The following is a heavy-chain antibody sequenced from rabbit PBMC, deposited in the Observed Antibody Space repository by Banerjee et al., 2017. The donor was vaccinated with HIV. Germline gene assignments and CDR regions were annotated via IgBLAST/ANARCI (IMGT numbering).Heavy chain of an antibody. Sequence: QEQLVESGGGLVQPEGSLTLTCKASGFDFSGGYDMCWVRQAPGKGLEWIACIDTGSSGRTYYASWAKGRFTISKTSSTTVTLQMTSLTAADTATYFCARDLAGVIGWNFNLWGQGTLVTVS. CDR3: ARDLAGVIGWNFNL. D-gene: IGHD4-1*01. J-gene: IGHJ4*01. CDR2: IDTGSSGRT. V-gene: IGHV1S45*01. CDR1: GFDFSGGYD.